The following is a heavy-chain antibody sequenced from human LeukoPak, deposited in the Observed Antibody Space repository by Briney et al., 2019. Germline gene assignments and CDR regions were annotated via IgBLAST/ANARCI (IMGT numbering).Heavy chain of an antibody. CDR2: IYYSGST. V-gene: IGHV4-31*03. D-gene: IGHD4-17*01. Sequence: KSSQTLSLTCTVSGGSISSGGYYWSWIRQHPGKGLEWIGYIYYSGSTYYNPSPKSRVTISVDTSKNQFSLRLSSVTAADTAVYYCARDSRLDYGDYWFDPWGQGTLVTVSS. J-gene: IGHJ5*02. CDR3: ARDSRLDYGDYWFDP. CDR1: GGSISSGGYY.